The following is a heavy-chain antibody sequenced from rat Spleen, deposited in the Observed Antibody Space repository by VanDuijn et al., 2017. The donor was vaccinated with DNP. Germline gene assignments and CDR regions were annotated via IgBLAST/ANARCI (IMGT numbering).Heavy chain of an antibody. D-gene: IGHD1-12*01. CDR3: ATQHSANYYEAPYAMDV. J-gene: IGHJ4*01. Sequence: EVQLVESGGDLVQSGRSLKVSCVASGFTFSNYYMVWVRQAPTKGLEWVASIGPGGGNTYYRDSVKGRFTISRDNAKSTLYLQMDSLRSEDTATYYCATQHSANYYEAPYAMDVWGQGTSVTVSS. CDR1: GFTFSNYY. V-gene: IGHV5S23*01. CDR2: IGPGGGNT.